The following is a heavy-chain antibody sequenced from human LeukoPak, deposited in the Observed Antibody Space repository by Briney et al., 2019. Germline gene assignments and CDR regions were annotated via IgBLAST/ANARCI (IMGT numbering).Heavy chain of an antibody. V-gene: IGHV3-66*01. J-gene: IGHJ3*02. D-gene: IGHD3-22*01. CDR2: IYSGGST. CDR3: ARAGMIVVVKDAFDI. Sequence: GGSLRLSCVASGFTVSSNYMSWVRQAPGKGLEWVSVIYSGGSTYYADSVKGRFTISRDNSKNTLYLQMNSLRAEDTAVYYCARAGMIVVVKDAFDIWGQGTMVTVSS. CDR1: GFTVSSNY.